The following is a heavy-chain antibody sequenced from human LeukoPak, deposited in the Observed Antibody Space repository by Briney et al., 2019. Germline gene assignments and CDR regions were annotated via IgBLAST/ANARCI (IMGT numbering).Heavy chain of an antibody. CDR3: ARAVAGYYYYYYMDV. Sequence: GASVKVSCKASGYTFTSYGISWVRQAPGQGLEWMGWISAYNGNTNYAQKLQGRVTMTTDTSTSTAYMELRSLRSDDTAAYYCARAVAGYYYYYYMDVWGKGTTVTVSS. J-gene: IGHJ6*03. D-gene: IGHD6-19*01. CDR1: GYTFTSYG. CDR2: ISAYNGNT. V-gene: IGHV1-18*01.